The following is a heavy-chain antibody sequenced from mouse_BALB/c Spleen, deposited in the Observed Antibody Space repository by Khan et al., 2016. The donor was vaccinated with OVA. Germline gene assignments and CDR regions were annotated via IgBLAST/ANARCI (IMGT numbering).Heavy chain of an antibody. CDR3: ARPPYFSYTLDH. CDR2: INTYTGEP. Sequence: LVESGPELKKPGETVKISCKASGYTFTNYGMNWVKQSPGKALKWMGWINTYTGEPTYADDFKGRFAFSLETSANTAYLQINNLKNEDTATYFRARPPYFSYTLDHWGQGTSVTVSS. J-gene: IGHJ4*01. V-gene: IGHV9-3-1*01. CDR1: GYTFTNYG. D-gene: IGHD2-10*01.